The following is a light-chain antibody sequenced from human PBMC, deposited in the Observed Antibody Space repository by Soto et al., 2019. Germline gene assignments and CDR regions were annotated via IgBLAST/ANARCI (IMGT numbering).Light chain of an antibody. J-gene: IGKJ4*01. CDR1: QGISSY. CDR3: QQLNTYPLT. CDR2: AVS. V-gene: IGKV1-9*01. Sequence: DIQLTQSPSFLSASVGDRVTITFRASQGISSYLAWYQQKPGKAPKLLIYAVSTLQIGVQPRFSGSGPGTESNLTISSLQPEDCANSYCQQLNTYPLTFGGGTKVEIK.